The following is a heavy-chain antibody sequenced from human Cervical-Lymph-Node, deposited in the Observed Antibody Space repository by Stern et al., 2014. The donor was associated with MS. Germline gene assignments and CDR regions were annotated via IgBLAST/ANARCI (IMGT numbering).Heavy chain of an antibody. CDR2: IYYSGST. Sequence: VQLEESGPGLVKPSETLSLTCTVSGGSISSYYWSWIRQPPGKGLEWIGYIYYSGSTNYNPSLKSRVTISVDTSKNQFSLKLSSVTAADTAVYYCARSIMDAFDIWGQGTMVTVSS. D-gene: IGHD3-16*01. J-gene: IGHJ3*02. V-gene: IGHV4-59*01. CDR1: GGSISSYY. CDR3: ARSIMDAFDI.